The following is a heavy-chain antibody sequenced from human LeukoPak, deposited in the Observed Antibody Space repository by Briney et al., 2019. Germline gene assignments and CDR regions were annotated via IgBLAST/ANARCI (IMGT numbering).Heavy chain of an antibody. CDR3: AKDRHPCVSGTYSDY. J-gene: IGHJ4*02. Sequence: GGSLRLSCAASGFTFSSYEMNWVRQAPGKGLEWVSYISSSGSTIYYADSVKGRFTISRDNSNNTMFLQMNSLRAEDTAVYYCAKDRHPCVSGTYSDYWGQGALVTVSS. V-gene: IGHV3-48*03. CDR2: ISSSGSTI. CDR1: GFTFSSYE. D-gene: IGHD3-10*01.